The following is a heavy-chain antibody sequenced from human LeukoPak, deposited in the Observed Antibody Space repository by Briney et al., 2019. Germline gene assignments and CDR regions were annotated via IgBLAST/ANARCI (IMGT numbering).Heavy chain of an antibody. J-gene: IGHJ4*02. CDR3: ARCRDGHNPDY. CDR1: GGSISSYY. CDR2: IYYSGST. Sequence: SETLSLTCTVSGGSISSYYWSWIRQPPGKGLEWIGYIYYSGSTNYNPSLKSRVTISVDTSKNQFSLKLSSVTAADTAVYYCARCRDGHNPDYWGQGTLVTVSS. V-gene: IGHV4-59*01. D-gene: IGHD5-24*01.